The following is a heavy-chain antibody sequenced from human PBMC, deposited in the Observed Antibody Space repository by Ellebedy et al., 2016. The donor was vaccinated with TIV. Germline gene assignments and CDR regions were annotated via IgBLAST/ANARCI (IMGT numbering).Heavy chain of an antibody. CDR2: VTGSRGET. Sequence: GGSLRLSXAVSGFTLSNQGMTWVRQGPGKGLEWVSTVTGSRGETFYADSVKGRFTISRDNPKNMVYLQMNSLRVEDTAVYYCARSSSDYDCWGQGTLVTVSS. J-gene: IGHJ4*02. CDR1: GFTLSNQG. CDR3: ARSSSDYDC. D-gene: IGHD4-17*01. V-gene: IGHV3-23*01.